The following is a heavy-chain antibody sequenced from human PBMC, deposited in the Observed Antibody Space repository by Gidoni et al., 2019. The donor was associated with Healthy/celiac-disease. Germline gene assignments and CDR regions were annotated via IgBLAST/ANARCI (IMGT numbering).Heavy chain of an antibody. D-gene: IGHD6-13*01. J-gene: IGHJ4*02. Sequence: QLQLQESGPGLVKPSETLSLTCTVSGGSISSSSYYWGWIRQPPGKGLEWIGSIYYSGSTYYNPSLKSRVTISVDTSKNQFSLKLSSVTAADTAVYYCAVLQQLVPGFVRKYYFDYWGQGTLVTVSS. CDR3: AVLQQLVPGFVRKYYFDY. V-gene: IGHV4-39*01. CDR2: IYYSGST. CDR1: GGSISSSSYY.